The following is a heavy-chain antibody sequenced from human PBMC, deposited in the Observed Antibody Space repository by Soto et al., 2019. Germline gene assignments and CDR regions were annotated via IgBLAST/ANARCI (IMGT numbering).Heavy chain of an antibody. CDR1: GGTSSSYA. CDR2: IIPIFGTA. Sequence: QVQLVQSGAEVKKPGSSMKVSCKASGGTSSSYAISWVRQAPGQGLEWMGGIIPIFGTANYAQKFQGRVTITADESTSTAYMELSSLRSEDTAVYYCARDCSSTSCYTRNGMDVWGQGTTVTVSS. CDR3: ARDCSSTSCYTRNGMDV. V-gene: IGHV1-69*01. D-gene: IGHD2-2*02. J-gene: IGHJ6*02.